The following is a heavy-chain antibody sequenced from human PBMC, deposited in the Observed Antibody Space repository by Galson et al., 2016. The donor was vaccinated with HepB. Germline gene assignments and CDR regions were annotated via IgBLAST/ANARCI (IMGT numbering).Heavy chain of an antibody. CDR3: ARDPRKIRYQLLEIYYYYYAMDV. Sequence: VKVSCKASGYTFTTYGISWVRQAPGQGLEWMGWISAYNGNTNYAQKLQGRVTMTTDTSTSTAYMELRSLRSADTAVYYCARDPRKIRYQLLEIYYYYYAMDVWGQGTTVTVSS. J-gene: IGHJ6*02. CDR1: GYTFTTYG. V-gene: IGHV1-18*01. CDR2: ISAYNGNT. D-gene: IGHD2-2*01.